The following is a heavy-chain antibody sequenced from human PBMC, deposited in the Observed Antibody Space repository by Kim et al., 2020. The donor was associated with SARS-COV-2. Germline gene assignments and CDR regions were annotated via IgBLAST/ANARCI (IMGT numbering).Heavy chain of an antibody. J-gene: IGHJ4*02. D-gene: IGHD3-22*01. CDR3: ARGGGRDGHYYDSSGYYYDY. Sequence: SETLSLTCTVSGGSISSYYWSWIRQPPGKGLEWIGYIYYSGSTNYNPSLKSRVTISVDTSKNQFSLKLSSVTAADTAVYYCARGGGRDGHYYDSSGYYYDYLGQGNLVTVSS. CDR2: IYYSGST. V-gene: IGHV4-59*01. CDR1: GGSISSYY.